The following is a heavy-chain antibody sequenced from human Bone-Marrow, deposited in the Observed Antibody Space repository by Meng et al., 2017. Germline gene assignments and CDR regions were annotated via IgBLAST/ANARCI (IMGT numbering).Heavy chain of an antibody. CDR1: GYTFTGYY. CDR2: INPNSGGT. J-gene: IGHJ5*02. CDR3: ARDSSGWIRENWFDP. D-gene: IGHD6-19*01. V-gene: IGHV1-2*06. Sequence: GRRVQIRAEVREPGASVKVSCKASGYTFTGYYMHWVRQAPGQGLEWMGRINPNSGGTNYAQKFQGRVTMTRDTSISTAYMELSRLRSDDTAVYYCARDSSGWIRENWFDPWGQGTLVTVSS.